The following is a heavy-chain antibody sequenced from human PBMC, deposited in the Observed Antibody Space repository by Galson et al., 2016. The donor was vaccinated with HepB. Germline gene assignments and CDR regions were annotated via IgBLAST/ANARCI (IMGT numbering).Heavy chain of an antibody. CDR1: GFTFSSYW. Sequence: SLRLSCAASGFTFSSYWMSWVRQAPGTGLEWVANIKQDVSEQYYVDSVKRRFTISRDNAKNAVYLQMNTLRVEDTAVDYCVACPLRDPFNLWGQGTMVTVSS. CDR2: IKQDVSEQ. V-gene: IGHV3-7*01. J-gene: IGHJ3*01. CDR3: VACPLRDPFNL. D-gene: IGHD2/OR15-2a*01.